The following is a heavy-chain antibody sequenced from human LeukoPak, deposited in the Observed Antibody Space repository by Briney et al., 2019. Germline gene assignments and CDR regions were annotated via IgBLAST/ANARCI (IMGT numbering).Heavy chain of an antibody. CDR2: INHSGST. J-gene: IGHJ4*02. Sequence: SETLSLTCAVYGGSFSGYYWSWIRQPPGKGLEWIGEINHSGSTNYNPSLKSRVTISVDTSKNQFSLKLSSVTAADTAVYYCARGLVATVTTDFDYWGQGTLVTVSS. CDR3: ARGLVATVTTDFDY. D-gene: IGHD4-17*01. V-gene: IGHV4-34*01. CDR1: GGSFSGYY.